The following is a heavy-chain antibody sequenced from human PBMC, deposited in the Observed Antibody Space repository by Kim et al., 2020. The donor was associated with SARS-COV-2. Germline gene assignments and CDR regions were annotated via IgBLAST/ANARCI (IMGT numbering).Heavy chain of an antibody. CDR2: LYFSGTT. CDR3: VRERGQVGDAD. J-gene: IGHJ4*01. Sequence: GGSLRLSCAASGFSVNDNYMTWVRQAPGKGLEWVSTLYFSGTTHYADSVKGRFTISSDISKNTLFLQMNSLKAEDTALYYCVRERGQVGDADWGHAALVT. D-gene: IGHD3-10*01. CDR1: GFSVNDNY. V-gene: IGHV3-53*01.